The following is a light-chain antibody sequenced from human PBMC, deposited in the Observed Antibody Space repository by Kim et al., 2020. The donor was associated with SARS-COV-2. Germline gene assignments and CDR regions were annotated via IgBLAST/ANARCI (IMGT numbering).Light chain of an antibody. J-gene: IGLJ2*01. CDR1: TGAVTSSHY. CDR2: DTD. Sequence: QAVVTQEPSLTVSPGGTVTLTCGSSTGAVTSSHYPYWFQQKPGQAPRTLIHDTDNKHSWAPVRFSGSLLGGKAALTLSGAQPEDEANYYCLLSYDNVRVFGGGTQLTVL. V-gene: IGLV7-46*01. CDR3: LLSYDNVRV.